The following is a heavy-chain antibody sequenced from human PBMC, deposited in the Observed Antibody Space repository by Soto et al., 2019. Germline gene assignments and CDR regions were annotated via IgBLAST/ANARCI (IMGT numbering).Heavy chain of an antibody. D-gene: IGHD1-1*01. J-gene: IGHJ4*02. Sequence: PPETWPLRCSVSAGFLSGEHWSWCRQPPGKGLEWIAYIYYSGSSNSNPSLKSRVTISVDTSKNQFSLKLSSVTAADTAVYFCARHSNEYRKSLAYWGQGTLVTVS. CDR2: IYYSGSS. CDR3: ARHSNEYRKSLAY. CDR1: AGFLSGEH. V-gene: IGHV4-59*08.